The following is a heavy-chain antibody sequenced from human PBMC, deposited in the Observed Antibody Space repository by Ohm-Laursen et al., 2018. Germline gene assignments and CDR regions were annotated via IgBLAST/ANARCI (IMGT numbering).Heavy chain of an antibody. Sequence: SVKVSCKASGYTFTSYYMHWVRQAPGQGLEWMGIINPSGGSTSYAQKFQGRVTMTRDTSTSTVYMELSSLRSEDTAVYYCARDQRRYFDWLSSGYYGMDVWGQGTTVTVSS. J-gene: IGHJ6*02. CDR3: ARDQRRYFDWLSSGYYGMDV. V-gene: IGHV1-46*01. CDR1: GYTFTSYY. CDR2: INPSGGST. D-gene: IGHD3-9*01.